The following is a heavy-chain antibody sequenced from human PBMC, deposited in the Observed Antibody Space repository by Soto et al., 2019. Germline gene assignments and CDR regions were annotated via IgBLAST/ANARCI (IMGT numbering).Heavy chain of an antibody. J-gene: IGHJ4*02. CDR2: IWYDGSNK. D-gene: IGHD1-26*01. CDR3: ARVVWSGSWVCDY. CDR1: GFTFSSYG. V-gene: IGHV3-33*01. Sequence: QVQLVESGGGVVQPGRSLRLSCAASGFTFSSYGMHWVRQAPGKGLEWVAVIWYDGSNKYYADSVKGRFTISRDNSKNTLYLQMNSLRAEDTAVYYCARVVWSGSWVCDYWGQGTLVTVSS.